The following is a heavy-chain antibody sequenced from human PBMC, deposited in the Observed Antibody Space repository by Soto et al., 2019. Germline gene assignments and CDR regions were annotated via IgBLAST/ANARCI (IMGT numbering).Heavy chain of an antibody. D-gene: IGHD2-15*01. V-gene: IGHV3-21*01. CDR3: ARDCSGGSCYPGMDV. CDR2: ISSSGYI. J-gene: IGHJ6*02. Sequence: PGGSLRLSCAASGFNFNSYTINWVRQAPGKRLEWLSSISSSGYIFSTDSVRGRFTISRDNAKNSVYLQISSLRAEDTAVYFCARDCSGGSCYPGMDVWGQGITVTVSS. CDR1: GFNFNSYT.